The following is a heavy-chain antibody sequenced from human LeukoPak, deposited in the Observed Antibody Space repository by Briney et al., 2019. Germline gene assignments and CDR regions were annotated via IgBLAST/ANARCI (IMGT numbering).Heavy chain of an antibody. Sequence: EASVKVSCKASGYTFTGCYMHWVRQAPGQGLEWMGWINPNSGGTNYAQKFQGRVTMTRDTSISTAYMELSRLRSDDTAVYYCARDWDDNWNDVWRWFDPWGQGTLVTVSS. V-gene: IGHV1-2*02. CDR3: ARDWDDNWNDVWRWFDP. CDR2: INPNSGGT. CDR1: GYTFTGCY. D-gene: IGHD1-1*01. J-gene: IGHJ5*02.